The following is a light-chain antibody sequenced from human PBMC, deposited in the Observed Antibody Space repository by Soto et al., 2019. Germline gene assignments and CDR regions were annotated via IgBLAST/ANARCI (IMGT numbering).Light chain of an antibody. J-gene: IGKJ1*01. CDR3: QHYGHPQWT. V-gene: IGKV1D-12*01. Sequence: DIQMTQSPSSVSASVGDRVTITCRASQGISSWLAWYQQKPGKAPKLLIYAASSLQSGVPSRFSGSGSGTDFTLTITPLEPEDFAVYYCQHYGHPQWTFGQGTKVEVK. CDR1: QGISSW. CDR2: AAS.